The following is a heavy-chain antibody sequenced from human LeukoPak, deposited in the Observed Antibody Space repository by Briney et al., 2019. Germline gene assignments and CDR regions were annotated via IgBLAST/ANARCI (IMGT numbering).Heavy chain of an antibody. V-gene: IGHV3-66*02. J-gene: IGHJ4*02. CDR1: GFTFGNYA. CDR3: AGRRVLDASFDY. D-gene: IGHD3-16*01. Sequence: GGSLRLSCAASGFTFGNYAMNWVRQAPGKGLEWVSVIYSGDNTYYVESVKGRFTISRDNSKNTLFLQMNRLRAEDTAVYYCAGRRVLDASFDYWGRGTLVTVSS. CDR2: IYSGDNT.